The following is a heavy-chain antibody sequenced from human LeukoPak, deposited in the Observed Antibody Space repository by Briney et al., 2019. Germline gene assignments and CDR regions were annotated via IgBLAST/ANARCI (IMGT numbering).Heavy chain of an antibody. Sequence: GASVKVSCKASGYTFTSYAMNWVRQAPGQGLEWMGWINTNTGNPTYAQGFTGRFVFSLDTSVSTAYLQISSLKAEDTAVYYCAREYQLLPYYYYYYMDVWGKGTTVTVSS. CDR2: INTNTGNP. V-gene: IGHV7-4-1*02. CDR1: GYTFTSYA. J-gene: IGHJ6*03. D-gene: IGHD2-2*01. CDR3: AREYQLLPYYYYYYMDV.